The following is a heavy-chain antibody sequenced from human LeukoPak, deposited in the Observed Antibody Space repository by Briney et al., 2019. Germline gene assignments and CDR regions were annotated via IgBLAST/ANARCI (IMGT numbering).Heavy chain of an antibody. V-gene: IGHV3-21*01. CDR1: GFTFSSYS. CDR3: ARDMTTRYHKYFDY. Sequence: PGGSLRLSCAASGFTFSSYSMNWVRQAPGKGLEWVSSISSSSSYIYYADSVKGRFTISRDNAKNSLYLQMNSLRAEDTAVYYCARDMTTRYHKYFDYWGQGTLVTVSS. CDR2: ISSSSSYI. D-gene: IGHD4-11*01. J-gene: IGHJ4*02.